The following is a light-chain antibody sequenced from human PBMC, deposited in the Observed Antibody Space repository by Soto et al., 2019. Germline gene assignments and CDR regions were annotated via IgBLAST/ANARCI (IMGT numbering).Light chain of an antibody. Sequence: DIQMTQSPSSLSASVGDRVTITCRASQSISSYLNWYQQKPGKAPKLLIYAASSLQSGVPSRFSGSGSGTDFTLTISSLQNEDFATYYCQQSYSTPRTFGQGTKVDTK. V-gene: IGKV1-39*01. J-gene: IGKJ1*01. CDR2: AAS. CDR3: QQSYSTPRT. CDR1: QSISSY.